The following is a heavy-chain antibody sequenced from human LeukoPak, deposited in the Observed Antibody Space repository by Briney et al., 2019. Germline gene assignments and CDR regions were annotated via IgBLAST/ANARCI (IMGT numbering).Heavy chain of an antibody. CDR2: IYSGGST. J-gene: IGHJ4*02. D-gene: IGHD3-10*01. CDR1: GFTVSSNY. V-gene: IGHV3-66*01. Sequence: PGGSLRLSCAAPGFTVSSNYMSWVRQAPGKGLEWVSVIYSGGSTYYADSVKGRFTISRDNSKNTLYLQMNSLRAEDTAVYYCATGSGGDHDYWGQGTLVTVSS. CDR3: ATGSGGDHDY.